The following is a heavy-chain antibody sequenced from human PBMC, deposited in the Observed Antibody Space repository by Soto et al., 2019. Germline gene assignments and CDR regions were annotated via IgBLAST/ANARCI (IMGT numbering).Heavy chain of an antibody. Sequence: QLQLQESGPGLVKPSETLSLTCTVTGGSISRSHNFWGWIRQPPGKGLEWIGSIFYSGTTYNNPSRNSRVTLSVDTSKLPFSLKLISVTAADTAVYNCARYYGDYKTYFDYWGQGTLVTVSS. CDR3: ARYYGDYKTYFDY. CDR2: IFYSGTT. CDR1: GGSISRSHNF. J-gene: IGHJ4*02. D-gene: IGHD4-17*01. V-gene: IGHV4-39*01.